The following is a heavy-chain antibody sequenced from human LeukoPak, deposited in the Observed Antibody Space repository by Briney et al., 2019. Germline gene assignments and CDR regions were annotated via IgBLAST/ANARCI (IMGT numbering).Heavy chain of an antibody. CDR3: AKSSYYDSSGYYREYYFDY. CDR1: GFTFSTYA. Sequence: GGSLRLSCAASGFTFSTYAMSWVRQAPGKGLEWVSAISGSGGSTNYADSVKGRVTVSRDNSKSTLYLQMNSLRAEDTAVYYCAKSSYYDSSGYYREYYFDYWGQGTLVTVSS. CDR2: ISGSGGST. V-gene: IGHV3-23*01. J-gene: IGHJ4*02. D-gene: IGHD3-22*01.